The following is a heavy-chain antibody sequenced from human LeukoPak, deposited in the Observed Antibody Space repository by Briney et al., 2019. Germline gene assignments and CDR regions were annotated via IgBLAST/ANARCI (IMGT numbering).Heavy chain of an antibody. CDR2: INHSGST. Sequence: SETLSLTCTVYDGSFSGYYWSWIRQPPGKGVEWIGEINHSGSTNYNPYLKSRVTISVDTSKNQSSLKLSSVTAADTAVYYCARPYDGNSEFWFDYWGQGTLVTVSS. CDR1: DGSFSGYY. D-gene: IGHD4-23*01. J-gene: IGHJ4*02. V-gene: IGHV4-34*01. CDR3: ARPYDGNSEFWFDY.